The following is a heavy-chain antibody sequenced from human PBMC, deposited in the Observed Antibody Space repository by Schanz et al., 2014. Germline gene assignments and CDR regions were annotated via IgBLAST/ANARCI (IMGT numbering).Heavy chain of an antibody. D-gene: IGHD4-17*01. CDR2: ISPILGIA. Sequence: QVQLVQSGAEVKKPGASVKVSCKASGYTFTSYGISWVRQAPGQGLEWMGWISPILGIANYVQKFQGRVTITADRSTSTAYMELSSLRSEDTAVYYCARGYGDSPTDFWGQGTLVTVSS. CDR3: ARGYGDSPTDF. CDR1: GYTFTSYG. V-gene: IGHV1-69*10. J-gene: IGHJ4*02.